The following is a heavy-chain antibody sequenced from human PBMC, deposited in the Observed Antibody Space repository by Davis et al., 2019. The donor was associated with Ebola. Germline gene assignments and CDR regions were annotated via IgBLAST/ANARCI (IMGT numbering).Heavy chain of an antibody. CDR1: GYTFTSYG. CDR3: ARDDKVMHFDY. CDR2: ISLNSGST. V-gene: IGHV1-2*02. D-gene: IGHD3-16*01. J-gene: IGHJ4*02. Sequence: ASVKVSCKASGYTFTSYGISWVRQAPGQGPEWMGWISLNSGSTKYSYKFQGRVTMTRDTPINTAHMELSGLRYDDTALYYCARDDKVMHFDYWGQGTLVTVSS.